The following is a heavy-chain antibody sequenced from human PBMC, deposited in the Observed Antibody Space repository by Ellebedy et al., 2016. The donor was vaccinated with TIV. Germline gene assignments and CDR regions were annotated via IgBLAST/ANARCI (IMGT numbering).Heavy chain of an antibody. V-gene: IGHV1-18*01. D-gene: IGHD3-10*01. Sequence: ASVKVSXXASGYTFTSYGISWVRQAPGQGLEWMGWISAYNGNTNYAQKLQGRVTMTTDTSTSTAYMELGSLRSDDTAVYYCARSEPVSFGELSYYYYYGMDVWGQGTTVTVSS. CDR3: ARSEPVSFGELSYYYYYGMDV. CDR1: GYTFTSYG. J-gene: IGHJ6*02. CDR2: ISAYNGNT.